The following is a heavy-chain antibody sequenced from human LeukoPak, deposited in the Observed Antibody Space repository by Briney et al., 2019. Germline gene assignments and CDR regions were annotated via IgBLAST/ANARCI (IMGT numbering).Heavy chain of an antibody. CDR3: ARDQAPWDFWSGYRLDY. CDR2: IIPIFGTA. Sequence: SVKVSCKASGGTFSSYAISWVRQAPGQGLEWMGGIIPIFGTANYAQKFQGRVTITADESTSTAYMELSSLRPEDTAVYYCARDQAPWDFWSGYRLDYWGQGTLVTVSS. J-gene: IGHJ4*02. CDR1: GGTFSSYA. D-gene: IGHD3-3*01. V-gene: IGHV1-69*01.